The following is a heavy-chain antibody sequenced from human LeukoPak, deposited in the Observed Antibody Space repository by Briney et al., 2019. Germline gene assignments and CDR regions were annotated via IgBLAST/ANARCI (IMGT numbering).Heavy chain of an antibody. CDR2: IWYDGSKK. CDR1: GFTFNIYG. CDR3: AKDVNAYCSGDCSDY. Sequence: GGSLRLSCAASGFTFNIYGMHWVRQAPGKGLEWVAFIWYDGSKKYYADSVKGRFTISRDNSKNMVSLEMNSLRTEDTAVYYCAKDVNAYCSGDCSDYWGQGTTVTVSS. D-gene: IGHD2-21*01. J-gene: IGHJ4*03. V-gene: IGHV3-30*02.